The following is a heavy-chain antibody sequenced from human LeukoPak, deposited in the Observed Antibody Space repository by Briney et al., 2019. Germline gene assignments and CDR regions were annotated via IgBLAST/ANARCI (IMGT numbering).Heavy chain of an antibody. J-gene: IGHJ4*02. CDR1: GGSFSGYY. CDR3: ARKRPRSPITMVRGVLDY. Sequence: ESSETLSLTCAVYGGSFSGYYWSWIRQPPGKGLEWIGEVHNSGSTNYNPSLKSRVTISVDTSKNQFSLKLSSVTAADTAVYYCARKRPRSPITMVRGVLDYWGQGTLVTVSS. CDR2: VHNSGST. V-gene: IGHV4-34*01. D-gene: IGHD3-10*01.